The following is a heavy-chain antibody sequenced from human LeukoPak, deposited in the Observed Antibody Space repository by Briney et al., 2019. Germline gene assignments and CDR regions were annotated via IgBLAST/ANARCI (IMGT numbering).Heavy chain of an antibody. CDR3: AKDLTYYYDSTPLDY. V-gene: IGHV3-30*02. Sequence: GGSLRLSCAASGFTFSSYGMHWVRQAPGKGLEWVAFIRYDGSNKYYADSVKGRFTISRDNSKNTLYLQMNSLRAEDTAVYYCAKDLTYYYDSTPLDYWGQGTLVTVSS. CDR2: IRYDGSNK. J-gene: IGHJ4*02. D-gene: IGHD3-22*01. CDR1: GFTFSSYG.